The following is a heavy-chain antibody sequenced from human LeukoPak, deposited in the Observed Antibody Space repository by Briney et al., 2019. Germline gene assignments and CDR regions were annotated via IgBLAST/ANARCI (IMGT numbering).Heavy chain of an antibody. V-gene: IGHV3-30*18. CDR3: AKPHGYSFSNYFDC. CDR2: VSNGGTKK. Sequence: TGGSLRLSCAASGFTFRAHGMHWARQAPGKGLEWVAVVSNGGTKKDYADSVKGRFTISRDKSKNTLYLQMNSLRAEDTAVYYCAKPHGYSFSNYFDCWGEGTLVTVSS. D-gene: IGHD5-18*01. J-gene: IGHJ4*02. CDR1: GFTFRAHG.